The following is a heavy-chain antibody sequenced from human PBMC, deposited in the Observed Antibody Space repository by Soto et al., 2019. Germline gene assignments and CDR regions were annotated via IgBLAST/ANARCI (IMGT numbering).Heavy chain of an antibody. CDR1: GASISSITHF. D-gene: IGHD1-20*01. J-gene: IGHJ5*02. Sequence: QLQLRESGPGLVKPSETLSLTCTVSGASISSITHFWGWVRQSPGKAPDWIGNVYHTGTTHYNPSPTNRATISVDTTKDQCSLQLTSVTAADTAVYYCARQTSRITVASHGRGNWFDPWGPGTLVIVSS. CDR3: ARQTSRITVASHGRGNWFDP. CDR2: VYHTGTT. V-gene: IGHV4-39*01.